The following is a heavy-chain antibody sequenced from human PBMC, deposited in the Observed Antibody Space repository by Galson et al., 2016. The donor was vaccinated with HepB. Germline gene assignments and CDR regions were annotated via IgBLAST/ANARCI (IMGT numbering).Heavy chain of an antibody. CDR1: GFTFSSYG. Sequence: SLRLSCAASGFTFSSYGMHWVRQAPGKGLEWVAFISYGGSNEYYADSVKGRFTISRGNSKNTLYLQMNSLRAEDTAVYYCARGSIWCSSTSCYVDHWGQGTPVTVSS. CDR2: ISYGGSNE. CDR3: ARGSIWCSSTSCYVDH. J-gene: IGHJ4*02. V-gene: IGHV3-30-3*01. D-gene: IGHD2-2*01.